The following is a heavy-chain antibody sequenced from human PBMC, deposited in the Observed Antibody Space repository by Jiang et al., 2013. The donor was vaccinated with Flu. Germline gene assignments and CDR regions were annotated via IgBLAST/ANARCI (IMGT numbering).Heavy chain of an antibody. J-gene: IGHJ3*02. CDR1: GYTFTSYD. CDR3: ARVRAYNWNYEDAFDI. Sequence: KASGYTFTSYDINWVRQATGQGLEWMGWMNPNSGNTGYAQKFQGRVTMTRNTSISTAYMELSSLRSEDTAVYYCARVRAYNWNYEDAFDIWGQGTMVTVSS. V-gene: IGHV1-8*01. CDR2: MNPNSGNT. D-gene: IGHD1-7*01.